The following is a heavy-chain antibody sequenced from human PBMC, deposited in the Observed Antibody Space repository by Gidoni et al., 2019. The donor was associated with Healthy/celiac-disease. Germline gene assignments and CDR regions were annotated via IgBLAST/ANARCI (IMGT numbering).Heavy chain of an antibody. D-gene: IGHD5-12*01. J-gene: IGHJ4*02. V-gene: IGHV3-30-3*01. CDR3: ARDLPPGGYSGYGNFGY. Sequence: QVQLVESGGGVVQPGRSLRLSCAASGFTFISYAMHWVRQAPGKGLEWLAVISYDGSNKYYADSVKGRFTISRDNSKNTLYLQMNSLRAEDTAVYYCARDLPPGGYSGYGNFGYWGQGTLVTVSS. CDR1: GFTFISYA. CDR2: ISYDGSNK.